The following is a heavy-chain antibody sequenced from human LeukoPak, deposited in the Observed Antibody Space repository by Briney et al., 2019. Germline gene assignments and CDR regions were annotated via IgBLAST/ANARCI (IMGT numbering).Heavy chain of an antibody. Sequence: PGGSLRLSCAASGFTFSSYAMSWVRQAPGKGLEWVSAISGSGGSTYYADSVKGRFTISRDNSKNTLYLQMNSLRAEDTAVYYCAKEEGIYYDFWSGYYPLDYWGQGTLVTVSS. D-gene: IGHD3-3*01. J-gene: IGHJ4*02. CDR3: AKEEGIYYDFWSGYYPLDY. CDR2: ISGSGGST. V-gene: IGHV3-23*01. CDR1: GFTFSSYA.